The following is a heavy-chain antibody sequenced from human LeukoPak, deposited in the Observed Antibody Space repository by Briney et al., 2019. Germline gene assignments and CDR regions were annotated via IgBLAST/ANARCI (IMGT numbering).Heavy chain of an antibody. V-gene: IGHV3-23*01. CDR1: GFSFNSAA. D-gene: IGHD2-21*01. CDR3: AKDIQGSY. Sequence: GGSLRLSCAASGFSFNSAAMTWVRQAPGKGLEWVSLVSSSGANTYYADSVKGRFTISRDNSKNTVYLQMNSLRAEDTAIYYCAKDIQGSYWGQGTLVTVSS. CDR2: VSSSGANT. J-gene: IGHJ4*02.